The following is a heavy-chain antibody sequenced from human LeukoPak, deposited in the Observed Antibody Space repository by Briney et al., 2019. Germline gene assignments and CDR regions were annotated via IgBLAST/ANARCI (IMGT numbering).Heavy chain of an antibody. CDR3: ARGARSSGWYFDY. Sequence: GGSLRLSCAASGFTFSSYSMNWVRQAPGKGLEWVSSISSSSSYVYYADSVKGRFTISRDNAKNSLYLQMNSLRAEDTAVYYCARGARSSGWYFDYWGQGTLVTVSS. CDR1: GFTFSSYS. D-gene: IGHD6-19*01. J-gene: IGHJ4*02. V-gene: IGHV3-21*01. CDR2: ISSSSSYV.